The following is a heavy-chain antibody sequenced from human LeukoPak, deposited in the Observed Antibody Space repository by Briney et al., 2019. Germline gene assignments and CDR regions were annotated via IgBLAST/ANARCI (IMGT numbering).Heavy chain of an antibody. Sequence: PGRSLRLSCAASGFTFDYYAMRWGRQVPEKGLEWVSGITWNSGSIVYADSVKGRFTISRDNAKKSLSLQMNSLRAEDTALYYCAKGIGLASLIVDALDIWGQGTMVTVSS. CDR1: GFTFDYYA. V-gene: IGHV3-9*01. CDR3: AKGIGLASLIVDALDI. CDR2: ITWNSGSI. D-gene: IGHD1-26*01. J-gene: IGHJ3*02.